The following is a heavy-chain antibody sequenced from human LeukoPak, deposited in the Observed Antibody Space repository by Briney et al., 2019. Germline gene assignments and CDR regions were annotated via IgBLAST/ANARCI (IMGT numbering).Heavy chain of an antibody. D-gene: IGHD6-13*01. J-gene: IGHJ3*02. V-gene: IGHV1-69*06. Sequence: SVKVSCKASGGTFSSYAISWVRQALGQGLEWMGGIIPIFGTANYAQKFQGRVTITADKSTSTAYMELSSLRSEDTAVYYCARPASSWYSTHAFDIWGQGTMVTVSS. CDR1: GGTFSSYA. CDR3: ARPASSWYSTHAFDI. CDR2: IIPIFGTA.